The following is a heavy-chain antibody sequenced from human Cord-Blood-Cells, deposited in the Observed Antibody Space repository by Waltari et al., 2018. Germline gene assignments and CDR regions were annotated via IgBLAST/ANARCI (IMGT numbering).Heavy chain of an antibody. CDR1: GGSISSYY. J-gene: IGHJ5*02. D-gene: IGHD3-3*01. V-gene: IGHV4-4*07. CDR2: IYTSGST. CDR3: AREAEMYYDFWSGYNWFDP. Sequence: QVQLQESGPGLVKPSETLSLTCTVSGGSISSYYWSWIRQHAGTGLGWIGRIYTSGSTNYNPSLKSRVTMSVDTSKNQFSLKLSSVTAADTAVYYCAREAEMYYDFWSGYNWFDPWGQGTLVTVSS.